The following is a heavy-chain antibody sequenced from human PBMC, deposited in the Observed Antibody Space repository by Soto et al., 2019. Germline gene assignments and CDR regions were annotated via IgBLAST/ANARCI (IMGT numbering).Heavy chain of an antibody. CDR3: ARSDGYHFNWLDS. V-gene: IGHV1-8*01. J-gene: IGHJ5*01. Sequence: QVQLVQSGAEVKTPGASVKVSCKASGYTFASYDINWVRQAPGQVLEWMGWMNPNSNNPGYAQKFQGRLTMTRDIAFSIGHMELSSLRNEDTAVYYCARSDGYHFNWLDSWGQGTLVTVSA. CDR2: MNPNSNNP. CDR1: GYTFASYD. D-gene: IGHD2-21*01.